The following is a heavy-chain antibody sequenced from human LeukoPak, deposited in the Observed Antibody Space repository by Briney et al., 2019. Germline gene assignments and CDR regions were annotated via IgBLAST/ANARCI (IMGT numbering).Heavy chain of an antibody. D-gene: IGHD4-17*01. J-gene: IGHJ6*02. V-gene: IGHV3-30*18. CDR3: AKVGYGDYGMDV. Sequence: GGSLRLSCAASGFTFSSYGMHWVRQAPGKGLEWVAVISYDGSNKYYADSVKGRFTISRDNSKNTLYLQMNSLRAEDTAVYYCAKVGYGDYGMDVWGQGTTVTVSS. CDR2: ISYDGSNK. CDR1: GFTFSSYG.